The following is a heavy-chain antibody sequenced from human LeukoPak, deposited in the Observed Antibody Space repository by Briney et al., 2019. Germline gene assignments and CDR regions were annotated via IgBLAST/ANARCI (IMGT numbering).Heavy chain of an antibody. CDR2: IRYDGSNK. D-gene: IGHD3-10*01. Sequence: GGSLRLSCAASGFTFSSYAMSWVRQAPGKGLEWVAFIRYDGSNKYYADSVKGRFTISRDNSKNTLYLQMNSLRAEDTAVYYCASETGPNGITQFDYWGQGTLVTVSS. V-gene: IGHV3-30*02. CDR3: ASETGPNGITQFDY. CDR1: GFTFSSYA. J-gene: IGHJ4*02.